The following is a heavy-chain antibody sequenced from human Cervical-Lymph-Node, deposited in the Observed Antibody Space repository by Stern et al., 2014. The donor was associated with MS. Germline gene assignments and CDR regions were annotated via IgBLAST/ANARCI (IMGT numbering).Heavy chain of an antibody. V-gene: IGHV1-69*01. CDR1: GGNFSSHA. Sequence: VQLVESGAEVKKPGSSVKVSCKASGGNFSSHAISWVRQAPGHGLEWMGGIIPIFGTANYAQKFPGSVTITADESTSTAYMELSSLRSEDTAVYYCARGELKEGLVRGMDVWGQGTTVTVSS. D-gene: IGHD1-26*01. CDR3: ARGELKEGLVRGMDV. J-gene: IGHJ6*02. CDR2: IIPIFGTA.